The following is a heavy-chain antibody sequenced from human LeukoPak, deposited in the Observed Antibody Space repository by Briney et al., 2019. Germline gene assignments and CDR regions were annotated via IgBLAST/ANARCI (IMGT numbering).Heavy chain of an antibody. CDR2: IYYSGST. J-gene: IGHJ4*02. Sequence: SETLSLTCSVSGGSVSTYYWTWIRQPPGKGLEWIGYIYYSGSTNYNPSLKSRVTISLDTSKNQFSLKLSSVTAADTAVYYCARAILSGYPDSWGQGTLVIVFS. V-gene: IGHV4-59*02. CDR3: ARAILSGYPDS. CDR1: GGSVSTYY. D-gene: IGHD3-3*01.